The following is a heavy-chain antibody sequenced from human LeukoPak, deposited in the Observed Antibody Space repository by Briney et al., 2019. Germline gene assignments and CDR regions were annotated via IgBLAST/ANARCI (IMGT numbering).Heavy chain of an antibody. Sequence: GGSLRLSCAASGFTDSSNYMSWVRQAPGKGLEGFSVIYSGGSTYYADSVKGRFTISRDNSKNTLYLQMNSLRAEDTAVYYCARDYYDSSGYYGYFDYWGQGTLVTVSS. D-gene: IGHD3-22*01. CDR2: IYSGGST. CDR3: ARDYYDSSGYYGYFDY. CDR1: GFTDSSNY. J-gene: IGHJ4*02. V-gene: IGHV3-66*01.